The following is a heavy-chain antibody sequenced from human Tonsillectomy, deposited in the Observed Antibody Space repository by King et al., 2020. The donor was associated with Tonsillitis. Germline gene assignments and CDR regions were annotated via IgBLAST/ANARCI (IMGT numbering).Heavy chain of an antibody. CDR2: VNPYSGGT. CDR1: GYTFTDYY. CDR3: ARGRYCSGGSCYSHFDF. D-gene: IGHD2-15*01. V-gene: IGHV1-2*02. J-gene: IGHJ4*02. Sequence: GQLVQSGADVKKPGASVKVSCRASGYTFTDYYIHWVRQDPGQGLEWMGWVNPYSGGTNFAQNFQGRVTMTRDTSISTAYMEVSALRSDDTAVYYCARGRYCSGGSCYSHFDFWGQGTLVTVSS.